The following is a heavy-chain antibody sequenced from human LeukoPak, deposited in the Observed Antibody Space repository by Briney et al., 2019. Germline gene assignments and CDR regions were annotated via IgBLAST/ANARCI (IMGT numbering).Heavy chain of an antibody. Sequence: GGSLRLSCATSGFTFTSYWMNWVRQAPGKGLEWVANIKQDGSEKYYVDSVKGRFTISRDNARNSLYLQMNSLRAEDTALYHCARCSSTSCYIGDDAFDIWGQGTMVTVSS. CDR1: GFTFTSYW. D-gene: IGHD2-2*02. J-gene: IGHJ3*02. CDR3: ARCSSTSCYIGDDAFDI. V-gene: IGHV3-7*03. CDR2: IKQDGSEK.